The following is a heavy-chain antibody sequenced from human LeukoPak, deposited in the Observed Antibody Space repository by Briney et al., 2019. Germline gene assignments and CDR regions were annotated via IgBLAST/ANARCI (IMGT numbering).Heavy chain of an antibody. CDR1: GYTRTELS. D-gene: IGHD2-8*01. CDR3: ATTKKGYYYYYGMDV. J-gene: IGHJ6*02. CDR2: FDPEDGET. Sequence: ASVTVSYTVSGYTRTELSRHWVRQAPGKGVEWRGGFDPEDGETIYAQKFQGRVTMTEDTPTDTAYMELSSLRSEDTAVYYCATTKKGYYYYYGMDVWGQGTTVTVSS. V-gene: IGHV1-24*01.